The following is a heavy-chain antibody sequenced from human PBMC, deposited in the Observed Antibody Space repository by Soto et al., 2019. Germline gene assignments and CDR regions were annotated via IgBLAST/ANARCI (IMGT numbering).Heavy chain of an antibody. CDR3: TRETLRGGHSDN. J-gene: IGHJ4*02. Sequence: PGGSLRLSCATSGFTFSNYAMSWVRQAPGKGLEWVSDISTRGANTYYADSVRGRFTISRDNSKNTVDLQMNNLTAEDTALYYCTRETLRGGHSDNWGQGTRVTVSS. CDR1: GFTFSNYA. V-gene: IGHV3-23*01. CDR2: ISTRGANT. D-gene: IGHD2-15*01.